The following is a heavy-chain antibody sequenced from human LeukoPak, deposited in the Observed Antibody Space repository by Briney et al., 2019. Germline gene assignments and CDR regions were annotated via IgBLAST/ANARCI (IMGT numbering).Heavy chain of an antibody. J-gene: IGHJ4*02. CDR2: IYYSGST. Sequence: SETLSLTCTVSGGSISSSSYYWGWIRQPPGKGLEWIGSIYYSGSTYYNPSLKSRVTISVDTSKNQFSLKLSSVTAADTAVYYCARGQQLVLVGSYFDYWGQGTLVTVSS. CDR1: GGSISSSSYY. CDR3: ARGQQLVLVGSYFDY. V-gene: IGHV4-39*07. D-gene: IGHD6-13*01.